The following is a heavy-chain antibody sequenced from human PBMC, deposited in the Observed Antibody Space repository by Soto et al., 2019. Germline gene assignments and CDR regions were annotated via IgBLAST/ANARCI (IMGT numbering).Heavy chain of an antibody. V-gene: IGHV3-15*07. Sequence: EVQMVESGGGLVKPGGSLRLSCAASGFVFNNARMSWARQAPGRGLEWVGHIRSSAERGTTDYAAPVKGRFTISRDDSQNTLYLQMNSLKTEDTAVYFCYHYGSGSYSTDYWGQGTLVTVSS. J-gene: IGHJ4*02. CDR1: GFVFNNAR. CDR3: YHYGSGSYSTDY. D-gene: IGHD3-10*01. CDR2: IRSSAERGTT.